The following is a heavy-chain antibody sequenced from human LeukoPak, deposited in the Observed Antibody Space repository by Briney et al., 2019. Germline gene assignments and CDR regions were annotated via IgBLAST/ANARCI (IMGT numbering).Heavy chain of an antibody. CDR2: IYSGGNT. CDR3: ATTSSGWYLVY. J-gene: IGHJ4*02. Sequence: GALRLSCAASGFTFSSYAMHWVRQAPGKGLEWVSVIYSGGNTYYTDSVKGRFTISRDTSKNTLYLQMNSLRAEDTAIYYCATTSSGWYLVYWGQGTLVTVSS. CDR1: GFTFSSYA. V-gene: IGHV3-53*01. D-gene: IGHD6-19*01.